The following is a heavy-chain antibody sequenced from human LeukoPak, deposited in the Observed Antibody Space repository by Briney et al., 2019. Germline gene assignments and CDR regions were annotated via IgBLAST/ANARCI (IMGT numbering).Heavy chain of an antibody. Sequence: GGSLRLSCAAPGFTFSNAWMSWVRQAPGKGLEWVGRIKSKTDGGTTDYAAPAKGRFTISRDDSKNTLYLQMNSLKTEDTAVYYCTTDYQNYDFWSGYFYWGQGTLVTVSS. CDR3: TTDYQNYDFWSGYFY. CDR2: IKSKTDGGTT. CDR1: GFTFSNAW. J-gene: IGHJ4*02. D-gene: IGHD3-3*01. V-gene: IGHV3-15*01.